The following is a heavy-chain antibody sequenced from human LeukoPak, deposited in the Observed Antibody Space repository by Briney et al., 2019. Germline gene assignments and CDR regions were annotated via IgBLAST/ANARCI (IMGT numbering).Heavy chain of an antibody. J-gene: IGHJ4*02. D-gene: IGHD1-26*01. V-gene: IGHV4-34*01. CDR2: INHSGST. Sequence: TPSETLSLTCAVYGGSFSGYYWSWIRQPPGKGLEWLGEINHSGSTNYNPSLKSRVTISVDTSKNQFSLKLSSVTAADTAVYYCARGQTIVGATGDFWGQGTLVTVSS. CDR1: GGSFSGYY. CDR3: ARGQTIVGATGDF.